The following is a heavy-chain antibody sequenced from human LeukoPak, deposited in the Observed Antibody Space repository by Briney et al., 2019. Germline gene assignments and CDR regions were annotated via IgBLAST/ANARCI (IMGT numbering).Heavy chain of an antibody. CDR1: GGSISSGDYY. CDR2: MNYSGTT. V-gene: IGHV4-30-4*01. D-gene: IGHD6-13*01. Sequence: SETLSLTCTVSGGSISSGDYYWNWIRQPPGKGLEWIGYMNYSGTTYYNPSLKSRVTISVDTSKNQFSLKLSSVTAADTAVYYCARELAAAGFDYWGQGTLVTVSS. CDR3: ARELAAAGFDY. J-gene: IGHJ4*02.